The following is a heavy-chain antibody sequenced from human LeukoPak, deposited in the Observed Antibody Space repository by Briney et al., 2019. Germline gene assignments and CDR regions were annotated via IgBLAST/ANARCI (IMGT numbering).Heavy chain of an antibody. J-gene: IGHJ6*03. D-gene: IGHD3-9*01. Sequence: SETLSLTCTVSGYSISSGYYWGWIRQPPGEGLEWIGSIYHSGSTYYNPSLKSRVTISVDTSKNQFSLKLSSVTAADTAAYYCARLGGYDILTGLWSYYYMDVWGKGTTVTVSS. V-gene: IGHV4-38-2*02. CDR2: IYHSGST. CDR3: ARLGGYDILTGLWSYYYMDV. CDR1: GYSISSGYY.